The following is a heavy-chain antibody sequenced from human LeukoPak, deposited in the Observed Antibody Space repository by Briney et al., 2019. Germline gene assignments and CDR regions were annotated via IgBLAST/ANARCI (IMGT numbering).Heavy chain of an antibody. J-gene: IGHJ3*02. D-gene: IGHD3-3*01. CDR2: IYYSGST. V-gene: IGHV4-59*01. CDR3: AREIYAVGVVPDVFDI. Sequence: SETLSLTCTVSGGSISSYYWSWIRQPPGKGLEWIGYIYYSGSTNYNPSLKSRVTISVDTSKNQFSLKLSSVTAADTAVYYCAREIYAVGVVPDVFDIWGQGTMVTVSS. CDR1: GGSISSYY.